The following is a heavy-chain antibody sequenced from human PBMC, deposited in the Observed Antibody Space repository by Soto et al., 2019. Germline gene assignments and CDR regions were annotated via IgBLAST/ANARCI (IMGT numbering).Heavy chain of an antibody. CDR2: INPDGGGT. D-gene: IGHD4-4*01. V-gene: IGHV1-46*01. J-gene: IGHJ6*02. Sequence: QVQLVQSGAEVQKPGASVKVSCKASGYTFTSYYMHWVRLAPGQGLEWMGIINPDGGGTSYAQQFQVRVIRTSDTSTSTVYMERSSLRSEDTAVYSCAAVGNYLSVDVWGQGTLVTVSS. CDR1: GYTFTSYY. CDR3: AAVGNYLSVDV.